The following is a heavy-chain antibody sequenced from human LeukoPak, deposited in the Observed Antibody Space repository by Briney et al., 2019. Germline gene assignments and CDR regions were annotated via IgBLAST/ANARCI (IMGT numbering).Heavy chain of an antibody. Sequence: SETLSVTCAVYGGSFSGYYWSWIRQPPGKGLEWIGEINHSGSTNYNPSLKSRVTISVDTSKNQFSLKLSSVTAADTAVYYCARLKEFQKIFDYWGQGTLVTVSS. CDR3: ARLKEFQKIFDY. CDR2: INHSGST. J-gene: IGHJ4*02. D-gene: IGHD2-21*01. CDR1: GGSFSGYY. V-gene: IGHV4-34*01.